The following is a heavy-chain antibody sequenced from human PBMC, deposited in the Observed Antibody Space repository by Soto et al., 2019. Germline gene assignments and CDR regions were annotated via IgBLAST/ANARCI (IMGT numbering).Heavy chain of an antibody. CDR3: AREVGTIFGVVIMVDGMDV. CDR2: TNAGNGNT. Sequence: VASVKVSCKASGYTFTSYAMHWVRQAPGQRLEWMGWTNAGNGNTKYSQKFQGRVTITMDTSASTAYMELSSLRSEDTAVYYCAREVGTIFGVVIMVDGMDVWGQGTTVTVSS. V-gene: IGHV1-3*01. D-gene: IGHD3-3*01. J-gene: IGHJ6*02. CDR1: GYTFTSYA.